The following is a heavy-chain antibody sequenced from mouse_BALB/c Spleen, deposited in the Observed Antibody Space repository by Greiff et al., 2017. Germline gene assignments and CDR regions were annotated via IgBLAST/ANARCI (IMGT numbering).Heavy chain of an antibody. Sequence: EVQLQQSGAELVKPGASVKLSCTASGFNIKDTYMHWVKQRPEQGLEWIGRIDPANGNTKYDPKFQGKATITADTSSSTAYMQLSSLTSEDSAVYYCARENLLWLRRFYFDYWGQGTTLTVSS. V-gene: IGHV14-3*02. J-gene: IGHJ2*01. CDR3: ARENLLWLRRFYFDY. CDR2: IDPANGNT. CDR1: GFNIKDTY. D-gene: IGHD2-2*01.